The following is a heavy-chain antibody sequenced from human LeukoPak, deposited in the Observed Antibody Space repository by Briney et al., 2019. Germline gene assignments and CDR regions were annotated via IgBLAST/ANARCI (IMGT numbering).Heavy chain of an antibody. Sequence: GASVKVSYKASGYTFTIYGISWVRQAPGQGLEWMGWISAYNGNTNYAQKLQGRVTMTTDTSTSTAYMELRSLRSDDTAVYYCARKARRKSYDSSGPGAFDIWGQGTMVTVSS. V-gene: IGHV1-18*01. CDR2: ISAYNGNT. J-gene: IGHJ3*02. CDR1: GYTFTIYG. D-gene: IGHD3-22*01. CDR3: ARKARRKSYDSSGPGAFDI.